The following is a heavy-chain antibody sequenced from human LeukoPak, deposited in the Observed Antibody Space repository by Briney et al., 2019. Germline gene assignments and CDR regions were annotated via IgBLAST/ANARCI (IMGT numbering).Heavy chain of an antibody. CDR1: GGSFSSYY. J-gene: IGHJ4*02. CDR3: AYSKWSRGRSFDY. CDR2: TNHTGTT. V-gene: IGHV4-34*01. D-gene: IGHD2-15*01. Sequence: SETLSLTCAVYGGSFSSYYWSWIRQPPGKGLEWIGETNHTGTTNYNPSLKRRLTISVDTSKTQFSLNLTSVTAADTAVYYCAYSKWSRGRSFDYWGQGTLVTVSS.